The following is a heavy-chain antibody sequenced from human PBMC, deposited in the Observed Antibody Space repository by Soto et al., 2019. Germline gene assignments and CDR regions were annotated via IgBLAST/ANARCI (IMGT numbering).Heavy chain of an antibody. J-gene: IGHJ6*02. V-gene: IGHV1-69*12. CDR2: IIPIFGTA. CDR3: ARGCTNGVCPNADSGSYYYYYGMDV. Sequence: QVQLVQSGAEVKKPGSSVKVSCKASGGTFSSYAISWVRQAPGQGLEWMGGIIPIFGTANYAQKFQGRVTITADESTSTAYMELSSLRSEDTAVYYCARGCTNGVCPNADSGSYYYYYGMDVWGQGTTVTVSS. CDR1: GGTFSSYA. D-gene: IGHD2-8*01.